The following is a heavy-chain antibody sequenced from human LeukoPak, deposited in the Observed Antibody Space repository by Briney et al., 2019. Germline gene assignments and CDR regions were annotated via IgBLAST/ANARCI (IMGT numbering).Heavy chain of an antibody. Sequence: PGGSLRLSCAASGFTFSSYAMHWVRQAPGKGLEWVAVISYDGSNKYYADSVKGRFTISRDNSKNTLYLQMNSLRAEDTAVYYCARDYCSGGSCYLGDAFDIWGQGTMVTVSS. D-gene: IGHD2-15*01. V-gene: IGHV3-30-3*01. CDR1: GFTFSSYA. CDR3: ARDYCSGGSCYLGDAFDI. J-gene: IGHJ3*02. CDR2: ISYDGSNK.